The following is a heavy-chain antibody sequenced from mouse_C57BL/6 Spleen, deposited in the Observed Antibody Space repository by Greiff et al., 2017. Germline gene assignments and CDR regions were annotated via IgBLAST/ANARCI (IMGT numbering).Heavy chain of an antibody. Sequence: QVQLQQPGAELVKPGASVKLSCKASGYTFTSYWMHWVKQRPGQGLEWIGMIHPNSGSTNYNEKFKSKATLTVEKSSSTAYVQLSSLTSEDSAVYYCARDWEFDYWGQGTTLTVSS. J-gene: IGHJ2*01. CDR2: IHPNSGST. V-gene: IGHV1-64*01. CDR3: ARDWEFDY. CDR1: GYTFTSYW. D-gene: IGHD4-1*01.